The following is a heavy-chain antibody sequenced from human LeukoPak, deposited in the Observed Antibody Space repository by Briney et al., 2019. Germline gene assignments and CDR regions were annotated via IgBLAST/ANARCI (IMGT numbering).Heavy chain of an antibody. V-gene: IGHV4-59*01. CDR2: IHYSGST. J-gene: IGHJ6*03. Sequence: SETLSLTCTVSGGSITNYYWTWIRQPPGKGLEWIGYIHYSGSTNYNPSLKSRVTISVDTSKNQFSLKLSSVTAADTAVYYCARASVTYYYYYYMDVWGKGTTVTVSS. CDR1: GGSITNYY. D-gene: IGHD4-11*01. CDR3: ARASVTYYYYYYMDV.